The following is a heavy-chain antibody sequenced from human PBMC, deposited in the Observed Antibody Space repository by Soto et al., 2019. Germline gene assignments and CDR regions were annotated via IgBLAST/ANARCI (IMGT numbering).Heavy chain of an antibody. V-gene: IGHV1-46*01. CDR2: INPSGGNT. CDR3: ARGVTPRWSGYYRQNWFDP. CDR1: GYTFTSYY. J-gene: IGHJ5*02. Sequence: VASVKVSCKAFGYTFTSYYMHWVRQAPGQGLEWMGIINPSGGNTSYAQKFQGRVTMTRDTSTSTVYMELSSLRSDDTAVYYCARGVTPRWSGYYRQNWFDPWGQGTLVTVSS. D-gene: IGHD3-3*01.